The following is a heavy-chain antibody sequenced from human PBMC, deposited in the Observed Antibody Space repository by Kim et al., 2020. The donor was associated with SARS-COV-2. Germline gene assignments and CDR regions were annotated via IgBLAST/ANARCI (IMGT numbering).Heavy chain of an antibody. D-gene: IGHD5-12*01. CDR3: TTDPLCGYVYYYYGMDV. J-gene: IGHJ6*02. CDR1: GFTFSNAW. CDR2: IKSKTDGGTT. Sequence: GGSLRLSCAASGFTFSNAWMSWVRQAPGKGLEWVGRIKSKTDGGTTDYAAPVKGRFTISRDDSKNTLYLQMNSLKTEDTAVYYCTTDPLCGYVYYYYGMDVWGQGTTVTVSS. V-gene: IGHV3-15*01.